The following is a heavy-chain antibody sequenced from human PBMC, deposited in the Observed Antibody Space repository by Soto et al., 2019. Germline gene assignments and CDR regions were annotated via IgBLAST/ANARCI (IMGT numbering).Heavy chain of an antibody. J-gene: IGHJ6*02. V-gene: IGHV3-23*01. CDR2: IIDSGGST. CDR1: GITFSKAW. CDR3: AKGRSYYYYYGVDV. Sequence: PGGSLRLSCAASGITFSKAWMNWVRQAPGKGLEWVSDIIDSGGSTYYADSVKGRFTISRDNSKSTLYLQMNSLRAEDTALYYCAKGRSYYYYYGVDVWGQGTTVTVSS.